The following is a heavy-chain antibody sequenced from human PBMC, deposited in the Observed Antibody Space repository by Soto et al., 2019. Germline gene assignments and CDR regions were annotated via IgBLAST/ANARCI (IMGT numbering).Heavy chain of an antibody. CDR3: ARIPPDCSGGSCYGKRYFDL. CDR2: MNPNSCNT. Sequence: QVQLVQSGAKVKKPGASVKVSCKASGYSFTSYDINWVRQATGQWLEWMGWMNPNSCNTGYAQKFPGRGTMTTNNSISTAYMEMSSLRSEDTAVYYCARIPPDCSGGSCYGKRYFDLWGRGTLVTVSS. V-gene: IGHV1-8*01. D-gene: IGHD2-15*01. J-gene: IGHJ2*01. CDR1: GYSFTSYD.